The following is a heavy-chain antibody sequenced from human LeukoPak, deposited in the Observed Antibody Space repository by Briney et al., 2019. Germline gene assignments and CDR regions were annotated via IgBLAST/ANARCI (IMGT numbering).Heavy chain of an antibody. CDR1: GFTFSSYS. D-gene: IGHD3-3*01. V-gene: IGHV3-21*01. Sequence: GGSLRLSCAASGFTFSSYSMNWVRQAPGKGLEWVSSISSSYIYYADSVKGRSTISRDNAKNSLYLQMNSLRAEDTAVYYCAPLSFLEWLDAWGQGTLVTVSS. CDR3: APLSFLEWLDA. CDR2: ISSSYI. J-gene: IGHJ4*02.